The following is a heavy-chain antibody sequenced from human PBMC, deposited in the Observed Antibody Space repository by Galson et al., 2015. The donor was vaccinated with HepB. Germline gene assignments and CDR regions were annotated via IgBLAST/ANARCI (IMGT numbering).Heavy chain of an antibody. CDR2: TYYRSRWYN. CDR1: GDSGSNNNAA. CDR3: ARVPGTNYYYGMDV. D-gene: IGHD2-2*01. V-gene: IGHV6-1*01. J-gene: IGHJ6*02. Sequence: CAISGDSGSNNNAAWYWIRQSPSRGLEWLGRTYYRSRWYNDYAVSVRSRITINADTSKNQFSLQLNSVTPEDTAVYYCARVPGTNYYYGMDVWGQGITVTVSS.